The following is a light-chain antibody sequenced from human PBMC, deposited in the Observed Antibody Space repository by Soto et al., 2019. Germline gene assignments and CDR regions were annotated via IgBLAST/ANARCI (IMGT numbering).Light chain of an antibody. CDR2: EVS. CDR3: FSYTSRGTYV. Sequence: QSALTQPASVSGSPGQSITISCTGTSSDVGNYKYVSWYQQHPGKAPKLMIYEVSNRPSGVSNRFSGSKSGNTASLTISGLQAEDENDYYCFSYTSRGTYVFGTGTKLTVL. CDR1: SSDVGNYKY. J-gene: IGLJ1*01. V-gene: IGLV2-14*01.